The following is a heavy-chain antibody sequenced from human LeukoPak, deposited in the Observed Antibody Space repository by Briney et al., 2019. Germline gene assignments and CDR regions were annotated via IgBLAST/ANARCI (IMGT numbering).Heavy chain of an antibody. CDR3: AVPAATNHNNAFDI. D-gene: IGHD2-2*01. J-gene: IGHJ3*02. CDR1: GGSFSGYY. Sequence: SETLSLTCAVYGGSFSGYYWSWIRQPPGKGLEWIGEISHSGSTNYNPSLKSRVTISVDTSKNQFSLKLSSVTAADTAMYYCAVPAATNHNNAFDIWGQGTMVTVSS. V-gene: IGHV4-34*01. CDR2: ISHSGST.